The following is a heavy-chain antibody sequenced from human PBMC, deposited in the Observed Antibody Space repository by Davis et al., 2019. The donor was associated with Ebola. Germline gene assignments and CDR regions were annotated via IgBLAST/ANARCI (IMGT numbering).Heavy chain of an antibody. D-gene: IGHD2/OR15-2a*01. V-gene: IGHV3-30*02. J-gene: IGHJ3*01. CDR2: IRHDESRK. CDR3: AKDNRNIWSEV. Sequence: GESLKISCVASSGFTFSSYGMHWARQAPGKGLEWVAYIRHDESRKYYADSVKGRFTISRDNSKNTLYLQMNGLRVEDTAIYYCAKDNRNIWSEVWGQGTMVTVSS. CDR1: GFTFSSYG.